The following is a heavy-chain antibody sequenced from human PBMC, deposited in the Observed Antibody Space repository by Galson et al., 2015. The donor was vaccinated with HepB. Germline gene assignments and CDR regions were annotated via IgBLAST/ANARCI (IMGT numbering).Heavy chain of an antibody. CDR2: ISAYNGNT. V-gene: IGHV1-18*01. CDR1: GYTFTSYG. D-gene: IGHD3-3*01. J-gene: IGHJ6*03. CDR3: ARDQDFWRSTLRYYYYMDV. Sequence: SVKVSCKASGYTFTSYGISWVRQAPGQGLEWMGWISAYNGNTNYAQKLQGRVTMTTDTSTSTAYMELRSLRSDDTAVYYCARDQDFWRSTLRYYYYMDVWGKGTTVTVSS.